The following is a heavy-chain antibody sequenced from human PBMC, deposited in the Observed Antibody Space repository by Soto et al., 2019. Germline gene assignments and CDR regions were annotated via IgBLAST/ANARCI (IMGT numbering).Heavy chain of an antibody. J-gene: IGHJ4*02. CDR1: GFTFRSYG. D-gene: IGHD4-17*01. V-gene: IGHV3-30*18. Sequence: TGGSLRLSCAASGFTFRSYGMHWVRQAPGKGLEWVAVISYDGSNKYYVDSVKGRFTISRDNSKNTLFLQMNSLRVEDTAVYYCAKDAFDHGNNEEEGYWGQGTLVTVSS. CDR3: AKDAFDHGNNEEEGY. CDR2: ISYDGSNK.